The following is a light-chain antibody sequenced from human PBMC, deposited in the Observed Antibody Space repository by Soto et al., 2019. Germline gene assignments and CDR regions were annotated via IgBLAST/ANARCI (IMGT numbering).Light chain of an antibody. CDR1: QSLSRW. CDR3: QQYNTYWT. CDR2: DAS. V-gene: IGKV1-5*01. J-gene: IGKJ1*01. Sequence: DLPMTQSPSTLSASVRDRVTIPCRASQSLSRWVDWYQQKPGKAPNLLIYDASSLESGVPSRFSGSGSGTEFTLTISSLQPDDFATYYCQQYNTYWTCGQGTKVDIK.